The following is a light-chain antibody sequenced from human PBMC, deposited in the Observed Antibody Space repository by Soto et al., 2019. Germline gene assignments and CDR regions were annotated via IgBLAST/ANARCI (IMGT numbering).Light chain of an antibody. CDR2: DAS. Sequence: EIVLTQSPATPSLSPGERATLSYRASQSVSSYLAWYQQKPGQAPRLLIYDASNRATGIPARFSGSGSGTDFTLTISSLEPEDFAVYYCQQRSNWPPYTFGQGTKLEIK. V-gene: IGKV3-11*01. CDR3: QQRSNWPPYT. J-gene: IGKJ2*01. CDR1: QSVSSY.